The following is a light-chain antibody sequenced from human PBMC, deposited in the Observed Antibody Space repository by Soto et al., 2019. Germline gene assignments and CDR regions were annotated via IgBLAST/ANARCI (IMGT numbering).Light chain of an antibody. CDR2: GAS. CDR1: QSVTDSF. J-gene: IGKJ1*01. CDR3: LQYHNLWA. Sequence: EIVLTQSPGTLSLSPGERATHSCRASQSVTDSFLAWYQQRPGQAPRLLMYGASIRATDISDRFSGGGAGTDFTLTISRLEPEDFAVYSCLQYHNLWAFGRGSKVDI. V-gene: IGKV3-20*01.